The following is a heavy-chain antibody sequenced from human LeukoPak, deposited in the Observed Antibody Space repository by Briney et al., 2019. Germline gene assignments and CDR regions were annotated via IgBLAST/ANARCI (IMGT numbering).Heavy chain of an antibody. CDR3: AKCPSIAVAGLRGAFDI. Sequence: PGGSLRLSCAAFGFTFSSYAMSWVRQAPGKGLQWVSAISGSGGSTYYADSVKGRFTISRDNSKNTLYLQMNSLRAEDTAVYYCAKCPSIAVAGLRGAFDIWGQGTMVTVSS. CDR2: ISGSGGST. V-gene: IGHV3-23*01. CDR1: GFTFSSYA. D-gene: IGHD6-19*01. J-gene: IGHJ3*02.